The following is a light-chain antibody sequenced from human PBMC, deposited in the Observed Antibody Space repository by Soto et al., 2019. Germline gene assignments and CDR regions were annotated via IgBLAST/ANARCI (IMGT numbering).Light chain of an antibody. CDR1: QSVLYSSNNKNY. J-gene: IGKJ4*01. Sequence: DMVMTPSPASLAMSLGERATVNCKSSQSVLYSSNNKNYLAWHQQKPGQPPKLLIYWASTRESGVPDRFSGSGSGTDFTLTISSLQAEDEAVYYCQQYYSTPPTFGGGTKVDIK. CDR2: WAS. V-gene: IGKV4-1*01. CDR3: QQYYSTPPT.